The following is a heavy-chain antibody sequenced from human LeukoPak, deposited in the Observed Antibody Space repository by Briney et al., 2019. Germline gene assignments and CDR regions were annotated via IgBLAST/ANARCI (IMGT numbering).Heavy chain of an antibody. Sequence: PEGSLRLSCAASGFTFSSYAMSWVRQAPGKGLEWVSSISASGYTTYYADSVKGRFTISRDNSKNTLHLQMNSLRAEDTAIYYCAKEGFDYWGQGTLVTVSS. CDR2: ISASGYTT. J-gene: IGHJ4*02. CDR1: GFTFSSYA. CDR3: AKEGFDY. V-gene: IGHV3-23*01.